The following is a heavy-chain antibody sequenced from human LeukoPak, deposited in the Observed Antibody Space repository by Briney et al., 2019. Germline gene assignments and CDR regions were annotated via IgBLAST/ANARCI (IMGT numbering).Heavy chain of an antibody. CDR1: DFSFITYA. CDR3: ATSGYSYGLFDP. J-gene: IGHJ5*02. D-gene: IGHD5-18*01. Sequence: GGSLRLSCAASDFSFITYAMSWVRQAPGKGLEWVSTISGGGDATYYADSVKGRFTISRDNAKNSLYLQMNSLRAEDTTVYYCATSGYSYGLFDPWGQGTLVTVSS. V-gene: IGHV3-23*01. CDR2: ISGGGDAT.